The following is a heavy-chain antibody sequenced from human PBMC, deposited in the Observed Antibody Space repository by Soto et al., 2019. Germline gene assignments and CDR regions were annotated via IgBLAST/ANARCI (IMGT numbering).Heavy chain of an antibody. CDR3: ARVRKRVLRYFDWLSYYYYMDV. J-gene: IGHJ6*03. CDR2: ISSSSSVI. CDR1: GFILSDCA. Sequence: PGGSLRLSCATSGFILSDCAMNWVRQAPGKGLEWVSYISSSSSVIDYADSVKGRFTVSRDNARNSLYLQMNSLRAEDTAVYYYARVRKRVLRYFDWLSYYYYMDVWGKGTTVTVSS. D-gene: IGHD3-9*01. V-gene: IGHV3-48*01.